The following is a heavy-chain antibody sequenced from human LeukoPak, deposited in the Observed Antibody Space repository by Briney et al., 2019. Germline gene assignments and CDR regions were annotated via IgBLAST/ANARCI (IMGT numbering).Heavy chain of an antibody. Sequence: SETLSLTCTVSGGSISRNSDYWGWIRQPPGKGLEWIGSIYYGGSTYYNPSLKSRVTISVDTSKNQFSLKLSSVTAADTAVYYCARVIGGSSSLTPYYYYYMDVWGKGTTVTVSS. D-gene: IGHD6-13*01. V-gene: IGHV4-39*07. CDR1: GGSISRNSDY. CDR3: ARVIGGSSSLTPYYYYYMDV. CDR2: IYYGGST. J-gene: IGHJ6*03.